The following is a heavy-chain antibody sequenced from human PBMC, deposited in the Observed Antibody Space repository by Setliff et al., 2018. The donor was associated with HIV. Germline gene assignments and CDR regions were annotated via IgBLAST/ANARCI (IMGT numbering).Heavy chain of an antibody. CDR3: AKRYISGAAYFDS. D-gene: IGHD6-19*01. J-gene: IGHJ4*02. Sequence: SETLSFTCTVSGGSIGSGGYHWSWIRQSAGKGLEWIGHVHTSGSTDYNPSLKSRVTISIDTSKNQFSLKLGSVTAADTAVYYCAKRYISGAAYFDSWGQGTLVTVSS. CDR2: VHTSGST. V-gene: IGHV4-61*09. CDR1: GGSIGSGGYH.